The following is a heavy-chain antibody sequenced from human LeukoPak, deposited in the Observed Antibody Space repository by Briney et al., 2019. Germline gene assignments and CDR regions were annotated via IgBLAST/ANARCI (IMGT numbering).Heavy chain of an antibody. J-gene: IGHJ4*02. CDR1: GFDLWRYA. D-gene: IGHD4-23*01. V-gene: IGHV3-23*01. Sequence: GGSLRLSCAASGFDLWRYAMRWVGQATGKGLEWVADISDGGDGTHYADSVQGRFTISRDNSKNKVFLQMGSLRAHDTALYYCVRDTYGSNSGYHFDYWGQGALVTVSS. CDR3: VRDTYGSNSGYHFDY. CDR2: ISDGGDGT.